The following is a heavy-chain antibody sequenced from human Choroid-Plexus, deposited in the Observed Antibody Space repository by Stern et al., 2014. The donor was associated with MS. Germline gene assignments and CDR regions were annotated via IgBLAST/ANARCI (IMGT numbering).Heavy chain of an antibody. CDR2: VSYDGSNK. Sequence: VQLVESGGGVVQPGRPLRLSCVASGFTFGSCALHWVRQAPGKGLEWVAGVSYDGSNKYYADSVKGRFTISRDNSQNTLYMQMGSLRPEDTAVYYCAKDRKYLTYFFDHWGQGSLVTVSS. CDR1: GFTFGSCA. D-gene: IGHD2/OR15-2a*01. CDR3: AKDRKYLTYFFDH. J-gene: IGHJ5*02. V-gene: IGHV3-30*18.